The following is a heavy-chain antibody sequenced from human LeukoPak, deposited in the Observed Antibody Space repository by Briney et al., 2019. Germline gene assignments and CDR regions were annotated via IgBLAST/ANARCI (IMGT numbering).Heavy chain of an antibody. V-gene: IGHV3-30*02. J-gene: IGHJ6*03. Sequence: PGGSLRLSCTASGFSFSSYGIHWVRQAPGKGLEWVTFIHYDGNNEYYADSVKGRFTISRDNSKKTLDLQMNRLSVADTAVYYCARNYYDSSTYNYPAGYYYYMDVWGKGTTVTVSS. CDR1: GFSFSSYG. CDR2: IHYDGNNE. CDR3: ARNYYDSSTYNYPAGYYYYMDV. D-gene: IGHD3-22*01.